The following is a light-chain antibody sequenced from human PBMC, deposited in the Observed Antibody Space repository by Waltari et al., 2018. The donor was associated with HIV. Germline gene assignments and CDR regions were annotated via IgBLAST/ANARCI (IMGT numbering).Light chain of an antibody. V-gene: IGLV2-14*03. CDR1: SSDVGGHNY. J-gene: IGLJ2*01. Sequence: QSALTQPASVSGSPGQSITISCTGTSSDVGGHNYVSWYQQHPGKAPKLMIYEVTNRPSGVSNLFSGSKSGNTASLTISGLQVEDEADYYCSSYTSSSLEIFGGGTKLTVL. CDR3: SSYTSSSLEI. CDR2: EVT.